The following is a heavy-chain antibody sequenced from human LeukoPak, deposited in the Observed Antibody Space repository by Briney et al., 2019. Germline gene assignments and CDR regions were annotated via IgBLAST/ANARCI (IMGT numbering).Heavy chain of an antibody. Sequence: SETLSLTCTVSGGSISVYTAYYWGWIRQPPGEGLEWIGGIFSSGSTYYNPSLKSRVTIPVDTSKNQFSLKLSSVTAADTAVYFCARSRGYSDAQDYWGQGTLVTVSS. CDR1: GGSISVYTAYY. J-gene: IGHJ4*02. V-gene: IGHV4-39*01. D-gene: IGHD5-18*01. CDR3: ARSRGYSDAQDY. CDR2: IFSSGST.